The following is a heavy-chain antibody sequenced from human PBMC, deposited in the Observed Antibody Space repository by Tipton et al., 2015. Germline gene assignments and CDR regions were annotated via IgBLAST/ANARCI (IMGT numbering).Heavy chain of an antibody. V-gene: IGHV4-39*01. D-gene: IGHD4-17*01. CDR3: ATLYVDYDY. CDR2: IYYSGST. CDR1: GGSISSSSYY. Sequence: TLSLTCTVSGGSISSSSYYWGWIRQPPGKGLEWIGSIYYSGSTYYNPSLKSRVTISVDTSKNQFSLNLTSVTAADTAVYYCATLYVDYDYWGQGTLVTVSS. J-gene: IGHJ4*02.